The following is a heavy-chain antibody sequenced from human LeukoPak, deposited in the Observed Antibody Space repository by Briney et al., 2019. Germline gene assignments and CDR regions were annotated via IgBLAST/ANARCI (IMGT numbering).Heavy chain of an antibody. Sequence: SETLSLTCTVSGVSISSYYWSWIRQPPGKGLEWIGYIYYSGSTNYNPSLKSRVTISVDTSKNQFSLKLSSVTAADTAVYYCARDSGWELRPLFWGQGTLVTVSS. J-gene: IGHJ1*01. CDR2: IYYSGST. D-gene: IGHD1-26*01. CDR1: GVSISSYY. CDR3: ARDSGWELRPLF. V-gene: IGHV4-59*01.